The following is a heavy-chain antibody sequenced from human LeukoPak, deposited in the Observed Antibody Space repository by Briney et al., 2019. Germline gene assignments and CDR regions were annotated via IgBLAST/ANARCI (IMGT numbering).Heavy chain of an antibody. J-gene: IGHJ4*02. V-gene: IGHV3-23*01. CDR3: AKVEPIVVVPAAMFDY. Sequence: GGSLRLSCAASGFTFSSYAMSWVRQAPGKGLEWVSAISGSGGSTYYADSVKGRFTISRDNSKNTLYLQMNSLIAEDTAVYYCAKVEPIVVVPAAMFDYWGQGTLVTVSS. CDR2: ISGSGGST. CDR1: GFTFSSYA. D-gene: IGHD2-2*01.